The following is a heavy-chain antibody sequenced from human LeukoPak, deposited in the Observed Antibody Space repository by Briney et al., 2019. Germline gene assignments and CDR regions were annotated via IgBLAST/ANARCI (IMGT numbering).Heavy chain of an antibody. Sequence: SETLSLTCTVSGGSISNYYWSWIRQPPGKGLEWIGYIYYSGSTNYNPSLKSRVTISVDTSKNQFSLKLTSVTAADTALYYCARANYYDNSGYSRGAFDIWGPGTMVTVSS. CDR1: GGSISNYY. CDR2: IYYSGST. J-gene: IGHJ3*02. V-gene: IGHV4-59*12. CDR3: ARANYYDNSGYSRGAFDI. D-gene: IGHD3-22*01.